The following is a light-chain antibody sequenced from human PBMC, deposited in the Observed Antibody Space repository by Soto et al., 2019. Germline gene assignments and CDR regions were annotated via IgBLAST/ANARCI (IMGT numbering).Light chain of an antibody. CDR3: QQYGSSSIT. CDR1: QSVGSIY. CDR2: GAS. Sequence: VLTQSPGTLSLSPGERATLSCRASQSVGSIYLAWYQQRPGQAPRLLIYGASNRATGIPVRFSGSGSGTDFTLTISGLEPEDFAVYYCQQYGSSSITFGQGTRLEI. V-gene: IGKV3-20*01. J-gene: IGKJ5*01.